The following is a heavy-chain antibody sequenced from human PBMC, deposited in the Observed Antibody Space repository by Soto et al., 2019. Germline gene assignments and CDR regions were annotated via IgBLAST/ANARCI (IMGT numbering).Heavy chain of an antibody. J-gene: IGHJ6*02. CDR1: GFTFSSYS. Sequence: GGSLRLSCAASGFTFSSYSMNWVRQAPGKGLEWVSYISSSSSNIYYAVSVKGRFTISRDNAKNSLYLQMNSLRDEDTAVYYCARAYNWNVYYYYGMDVWGQGTTVTVSS. CDR2: ISSSSSNI. D-gene: IGHD1-1*01. CDR3: ARAYNWNVYYYYGMDV. V-gene: IGHV3-48*02.